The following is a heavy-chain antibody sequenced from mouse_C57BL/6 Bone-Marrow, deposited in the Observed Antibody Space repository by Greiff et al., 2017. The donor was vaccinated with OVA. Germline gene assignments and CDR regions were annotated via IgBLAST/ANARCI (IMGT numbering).Heavy chain of an antibody. J-gene: IGHJ3*01. Sequence: VQLLQSGAELARPGASVKLSCKASGYTFTSYGISWVKQRTGQGLEWIGEIYPRSGNTYYNEKFKGKATLTADKSSSTAYMELRSLTSEDSAVYFCASYIWFAYWGQGTLVTVSA. CDR1: GYTFTSYG. D-gene: IGHD1-3*01. V-gene: IGHV1-81*01. CDR2: IYPRSGNT. CDR3: ASYIWFAY.